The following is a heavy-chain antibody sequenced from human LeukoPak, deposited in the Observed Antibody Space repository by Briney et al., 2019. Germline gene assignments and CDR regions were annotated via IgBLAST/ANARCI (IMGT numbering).Heavy chain of an antibody. CDR1: GFTFSSYS. V-gene: IGHV3-21*01. J-gene: IGHJ4*02. CDR3: ARVLPPPA. Sequence: PGGSLRLSCAASGFTFSSYSMNWVRQAPGKGLEWVSSISSSSSYTNYADSVKGRFTISRDNAKNSLYVQMNSLRAEDTAVYYCARVLPPPAWGQGTLVTVSS. D-gene: IGHD2-15*01. CDR2: ISSSSSYT.